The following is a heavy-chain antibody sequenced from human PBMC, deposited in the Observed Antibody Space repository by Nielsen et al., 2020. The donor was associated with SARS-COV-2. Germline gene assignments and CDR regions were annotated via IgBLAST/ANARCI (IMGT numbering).Heavy chain of an antibody. D-gene: IGHD4-11*01. CDR2: ISSSSSYI. V-gene: IGHV3-21*01. CDR1: GFTFSSYW. J-gene: IGHJ5*02. Sequence: GSLKISCAASGFTFSSYWMHWVRQAPGKGLEWVSSISSSSSYIYYADSVKGRFTISRDNSKNTLYLQMNSLRAEDTAVYYCARAIYRLTTDNWFDPWGQGTLVTVSS. CDR3: ARAIYRLTTDNWFDP.